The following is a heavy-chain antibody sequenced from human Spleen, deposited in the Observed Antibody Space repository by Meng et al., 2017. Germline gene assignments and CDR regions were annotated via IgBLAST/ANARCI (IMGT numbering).Heavy chain of an antibody. CDR2: IYHSGST. Sequence: GSLRLSCTVSGYSISSGYYWGWIRQPPGKGLEWIGSIYHSGSTYYNPSLKSRVTISVDTSKNQFSLRLSSVTAADTAVYYCARDLMATLSPCFDYWGQGTLVTVSS. CDR1: GYSISSGYY. J-gene: IGHJ4*02. V-gene: IGHV4-38-2*02. CDR3: ARDLMATLSPCFDY. D-gene: IGHD5-24*01.